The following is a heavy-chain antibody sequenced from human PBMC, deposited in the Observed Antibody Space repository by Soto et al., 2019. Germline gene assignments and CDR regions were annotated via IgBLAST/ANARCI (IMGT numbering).Heavy chain of an antibody. Sequence: QVQLVQSGAEVKKPGASVKVSCKASGYTFTSYYMHWVRQAPGQGLAWMGIIHPSGGSTSYGQKFQGRVTMTRDTSTSTVYMELSSLRSEDTAVYYCARDRYCSSTSCPNWFDPWGQGTLVTVSS. V-gene: IGHV1-46*01. CDR3: ARDRYCSSTSCPNWFDP. CDR2: IHPSGGST. D-gene: IGHD2-2*01. J-gene: IGHJ5*02. CDR1: GYTFTSYY.